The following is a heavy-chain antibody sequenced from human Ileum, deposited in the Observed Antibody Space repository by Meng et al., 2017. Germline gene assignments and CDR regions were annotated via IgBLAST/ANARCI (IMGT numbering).Heavy chain of an antibody. CDR1: GDSISSRDW. Sequence: QGQRQGSGPGLGKPSGTLSLTCAVSGDSISSRDWWSWVRQPPGKGLEWIGEISQESGRTNYNPSLKSRVTISLDKSKNQFSLNLNSVTAADTAVYYCVRNEGYSLGDWGQGTLVTVSS. CDR2: ISQESGRT. CDR3: VRNEGYSLGD. D-gene: IGHD2-21*01. V-gene: IGHV4-4*02. J-gene: IGHJ4*02.